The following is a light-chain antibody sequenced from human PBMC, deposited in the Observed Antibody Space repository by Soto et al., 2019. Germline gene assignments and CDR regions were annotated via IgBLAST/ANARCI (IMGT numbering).Light chain of an antibody. J-gene: IGKJ5*01. V-gene: IGKV1-33*01. Sequence: DIQMTQSPSSLSASVGDRVTSTCRASQSISSYLNWYQQKPGKAPKLLIYDASNLETGVPSRFSGSGSGTDFTFTISSLQPEDIATYYCQQYDNLPITFGQGTRLEI. CDR1: QSISSY. CDR3: QQYDNLPIT. CDR2: DAS.